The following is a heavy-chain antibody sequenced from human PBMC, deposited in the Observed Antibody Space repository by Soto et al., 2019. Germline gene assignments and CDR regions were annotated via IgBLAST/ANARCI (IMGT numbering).Heavy chain of an antibody. Sequence: ASVKVSCKASGYTFTSYAMHWVRQAPGQRLEWMGWINAGNGNTKYSQKFQGRVTITRDTSASTAYMELSSLRSEDTAVYYCAKALAVAGVNWFDPWGQGTLVTVSP. CDR2: INAGNGNT. V-gene: IGHV1-3*01. CDR3: AKALAVAGVNWFDP. CDR1: GYTFTSYA. J-gene: IGHJ5*02. D-gene: IGHD6-19*01.